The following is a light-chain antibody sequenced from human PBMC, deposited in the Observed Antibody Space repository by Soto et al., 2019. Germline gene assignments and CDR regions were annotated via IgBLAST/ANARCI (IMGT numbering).Light chain of an antibody. CDR2: KAT. J-gene: IGKJ2*01. CDR1: QSISSW. Sequence: DVQMTQSPSPLSASVGDRVTITCRASQSISSWLAWYQQKPGKAPKLLIYKATSLESGVPSRFSGSGAGTEFTLTVSSLQPDDFATYYCQQYHYVPYTFGQGTNLEIK. V-gene: IGKV1-5*03. CDR3: QQYHYVPYT.